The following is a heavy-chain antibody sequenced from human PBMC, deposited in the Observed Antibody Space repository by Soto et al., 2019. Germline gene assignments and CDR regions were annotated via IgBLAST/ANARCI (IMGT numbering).Heavy chain of an antibody. D-gene: IGHD1-26*01. Sequence: QVQLVESGGGVVQPGRSLRLSCAASGFTFSSYAMHWVRQAPGKGLEWVAVISYDGSNKYYADSVKGRFTISRDNSKNPLYLQMNSLRAVDTAVYYCARDKIGVGAPYNHYGMDVWGQGTTVTVS. J-gene: IGHJ6*02. V-gene: IGHV3-30-3*01. CDR3: ARDKIGVGAPYNHYGMDV. CDR1: GFTFSSYA. CDR2: ISYDGSNK.